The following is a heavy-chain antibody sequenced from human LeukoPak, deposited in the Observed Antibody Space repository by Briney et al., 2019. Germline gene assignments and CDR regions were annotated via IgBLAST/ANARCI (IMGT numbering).Heavy chain of an antibody. CDR1: GGSISSGGYY. V-gene: IGHV4-31*03. J-gene: IGHJ5*02. Sequence: PSETLSLICTVSGGSISSGGYYWSWIRQHPGKGLEWIGYIYYSGSTYYNPSLKSRVTISVDTSKNQFSLKLSSVTAADTAVYYCARILGYCSGGSCYDSRFDPWGQGTLVTVSS. D-gene: IGHD2-15*01. CDR3: ARILGYCSGGSCYDSRFDP. CDR2: IYYSGST.